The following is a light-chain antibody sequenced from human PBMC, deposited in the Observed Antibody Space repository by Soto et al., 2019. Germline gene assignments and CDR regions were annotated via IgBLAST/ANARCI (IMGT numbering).Light chain of an antibody. CDR1: QGISSY. CDR2: AAS. J-gene: IGKJ5*01. Sequence: RLTMTRSALCAVTGDSITLTSRASQGISSYLAWYQQKPGKAPKLLIYAASTLQSGVPPRFSGSGSGTDFTLSISSLQPEDVATYYCQQSYSTPITFGQGTRLETK. V-gene: IGKV1-8*01. CDR3: QQSYSTPIT.